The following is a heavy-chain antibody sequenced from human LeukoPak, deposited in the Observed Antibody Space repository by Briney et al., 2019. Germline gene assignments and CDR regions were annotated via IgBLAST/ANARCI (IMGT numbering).Heavy chain of an antibody. V-gene: IGHV3-23*01. D-gene: IGHD4-17*01. Sequence: GGSLRLSCAASGFTFSSYAMSWVRQAPGKGLEWVSAISGSGGSTYYADSVKGRFTISRDNSKNTLYLQMNSLRAEDTAVYYCARRLVSPYGDYPGAFDIWGQGTMVTVSS. CDR2: ISGSGGST. J-gene: IGHJ3*02. CDR3: ARRLVSPYGDYPGAFDI. CDR1: GFTFSSYA.